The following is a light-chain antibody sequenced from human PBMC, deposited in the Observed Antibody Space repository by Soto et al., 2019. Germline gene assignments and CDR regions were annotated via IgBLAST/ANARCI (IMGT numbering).Light chain of an antibody. J-gene: IGKJ5*01. Sequence: EIVLTQSPGTLSLSPGERATLSCRASQSVSSSYLAWYQQKPGQAPRLLIYGASSRATGIPDRFSGSGSGTDFTLNISRLEPEDFAVYYCQQYGSSPQGTFGQGTRLEIK. CDR3: QQYGSSPQGT. V-gene: IGKV3-20*01. CDR1: QSVSSSY. CDR2: GAS.